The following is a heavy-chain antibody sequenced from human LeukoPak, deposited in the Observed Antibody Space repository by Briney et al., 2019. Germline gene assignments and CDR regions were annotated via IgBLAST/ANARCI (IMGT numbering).Heavy chain of an antibody. CDR3: AKGSSSSNYYYGMDV. D-gene: IGHD6-6*01. Sequence: PGGSLRLSCAASGFIFSSYAMTWVRQGPGKGLEWVSTIYPSGPDTYYADSVMGRFTISRDNSKNTLYLQMNGLRAEDTGVYYCAKGSSSSNYYYGMDVWGRGTTVTVSS. V-gene: IGHV3-23*01. CDR1: GFIFSSYA. CDR2: IYPSGPDT. J-gene: IGHJ6*02.